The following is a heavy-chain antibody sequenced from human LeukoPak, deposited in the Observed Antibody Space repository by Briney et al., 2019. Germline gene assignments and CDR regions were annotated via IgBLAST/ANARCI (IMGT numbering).Heavy chain of an antibody. CDR2: ISGSGGST. CDR3: ASQYSSSWAFDY. J-gene: IGHJ4*02. Sequence: GGSLRLSCAASGFTFSSYAMSWVRQAPGKGLEWVSAISGSGGSTYYADSVKGRFTISRDDSKNTLFLQMNNLRAEDTAVYYCASQYSSSWAFDYWGQGTLVTVSS. CDR1: GFTFSSYA. D-gene: IGHD6-13*01. V-gene: IGHV3-23*01.